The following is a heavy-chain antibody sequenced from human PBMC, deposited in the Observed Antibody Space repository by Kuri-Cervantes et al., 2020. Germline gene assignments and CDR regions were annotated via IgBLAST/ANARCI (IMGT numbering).Heavy chain of an antibody. D-gene: IGHD2-15*01. CDR3: ARDCFSGGTCY. CDR1: GSSISTDFY. CDR2: IYHSGTT. Sequence: GSLRLSCGVSGSSISTDFYWGWIRQSPGKGLEWIGSIYHSGTTHYNPSLKSRVSMSVDMSKKHFSLRLTSVTAADTAVYYCARDCFSGGTCYWGQGSLVTVSS. V-gene: IGHV4-38-2*02. J-gene: IGHJ4*02.